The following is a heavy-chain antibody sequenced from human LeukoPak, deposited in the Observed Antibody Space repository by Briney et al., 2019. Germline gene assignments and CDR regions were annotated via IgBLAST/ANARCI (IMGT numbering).Heavy chain of an antibody. CDR3: ARVRREGYNWSDAFDI. J-gene: IGHJ3*02. D-gene: IGHD5-24*01. CDR2: MSPRSGDT. V-gene: IGHV1-8*01. Sequence: ASVKVSCKASGYTFTSYDIHWVRQATGQGLEWMGLMSPRSGDTAYAQKFQGRVTMTRNTSKGTAYMQLSGLRSEDSAMYYCARVRREGYNWSDAFDIWGQGTRVTVSS. CDR1: GYTFTSYD.